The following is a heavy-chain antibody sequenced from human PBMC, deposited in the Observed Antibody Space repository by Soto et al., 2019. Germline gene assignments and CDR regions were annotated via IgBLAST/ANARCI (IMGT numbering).Heavy chain of an antibody. D-gene: IGHD2-8*01. Sequence: QVQLQESGPGLVKPSQTLFLTCTVSGGSISSGDYYWSWIRQPPGKGLEWIGYIYDSGSTYYNQSLKSRVNITPDTSNNQFSLKLTSVTAADTAVYYCARDNGVGPWGQGTLVTVSS. CDR2: IYDSGST. J-gene: IGHJ5*02. V-gene: IGHV4-30-4*01. CDR1: GGSISSGDYY. CDR3: ARDNGVGP.